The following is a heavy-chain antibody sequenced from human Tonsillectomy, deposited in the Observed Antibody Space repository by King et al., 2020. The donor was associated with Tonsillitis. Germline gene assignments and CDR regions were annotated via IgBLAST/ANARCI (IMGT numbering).Heavy chain of an antibody. CDR1: GFTFSSYG. J-gene: IGHJ4*02. CDR3: AKDRGGGLLWFGDY. CDR2: ISYDGSNK. V-gene: IGHV3-30*18. Sequence: VQLVESGGGVVQPGRSLRLSCAASGFTFSSYGMHWVRQAPGKGLEWVAVISYDGSNKYYADSVKGRFTISRDNSKNTLYLQMKSLRAEDTAVYYCAKDRGGGLLWFGDYWGQGTLVTVSS. D-gene: IGHD3-10*01.